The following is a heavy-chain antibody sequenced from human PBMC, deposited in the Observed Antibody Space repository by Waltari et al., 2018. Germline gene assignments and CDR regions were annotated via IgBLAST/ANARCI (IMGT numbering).Heavy chain of an antibody. CDR3: ARGGDFWSGYYAY. J-gene: IGHJ4*02. CDR1: GFTFSSYS. D-gene: IGHD3-3*01. Sequence: EVQLVESGGGLVQPGGSLRLSCAASGFTFSSYSVNWVRRAPGNGLEGVSYVSIVILTIYHADSVKGLFTISRDNAKNSLYLQMNSLRAEDTAVDYCARGGDFWSGYYAYWGQGTLVTVSS. CDR2: VSIVILTI. V-gene: IGHV3-48*04.